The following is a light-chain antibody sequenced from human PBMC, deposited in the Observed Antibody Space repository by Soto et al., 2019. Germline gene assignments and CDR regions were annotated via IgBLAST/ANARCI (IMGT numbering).Light chain of an antibody. V-gene: IGKV1-5*03. Sequence: DIQMTQSPSTLSASVGDRVTITFRASQNINSYLAWYQQKPGKAPKLLIYEASSLDSGVPSRFSGSRSGTEFALTISSLQPDDFATYYCQHYNSFFPRTFGQGTKVEI. CDR2: EAS. CDR3: QHYNSFFPRT. J-gene: IGKJ1*01. CDR1: QNINSY.